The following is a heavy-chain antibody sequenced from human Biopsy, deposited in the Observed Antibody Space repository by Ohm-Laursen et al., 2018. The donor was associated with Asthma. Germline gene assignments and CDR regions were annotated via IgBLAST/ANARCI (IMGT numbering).Heavy chain of an antibody. D-gene: IGHD6-19*01. J-gene: IGHJ6*02. Sequence: SSVKVSCKAPGGTFSNFAISWVRQAPGQGLEWLGGIMTVFGTTNYAQKFQGRVTITADESTSTAYMEVTSLRPEDTAIHYCARCQVGYSSGWSLLLKKIYYSGMDVWGQGTAVTVSS. CDR1: GGTFSNFA. CDR2: IMTVFGTT. CDR3: ARCQVGYSSGWSLLLKKIYYSGMDV. V-gene: IGHV1-69*01.